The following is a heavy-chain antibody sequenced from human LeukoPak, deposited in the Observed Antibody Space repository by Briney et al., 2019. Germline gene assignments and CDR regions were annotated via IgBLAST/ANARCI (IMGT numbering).Heavy chain of an antibody. J-gene: IGHJ4*02. CDR3: ASDCGGDCYSHYFDY. V-gene: IGHV3-21*01. CDR2: ISSGSSYI. D-gene: IGHD2-21*02. Sequence: GGSLRLSCAASGFTFSSYSMNWVRQAPGKGLEWVSSISSGSSYIYYADSLKGRFTISRDNAKNSLYLQMNSLRADDTAVYYCASDCGGDCYSHYFDYWGQGALVTVSS. CDR1: GFTFSSYS.